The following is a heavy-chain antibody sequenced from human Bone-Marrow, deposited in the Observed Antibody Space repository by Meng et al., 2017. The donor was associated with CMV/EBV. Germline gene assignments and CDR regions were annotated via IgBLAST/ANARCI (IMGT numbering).Heavy chain of an antibody. CDR1: GYSFTSYW. V-gene: IGHV5-51*01. CDR2: IYPGDSDT. CDR3: PRAALTAPGPFDY. J-gene: IGHJ4*02. Sequence: GESLKISCKGSGYSFTSYWIGWVRQMPGKGLEWMGIIYPGDSDTRYSPSFQGQVTISADKFISTAYLQLSSLNASDTAMYYCPRAALTAPGPFDYWGEGTLVTVSS. D-gene: IGHD1-1*01.